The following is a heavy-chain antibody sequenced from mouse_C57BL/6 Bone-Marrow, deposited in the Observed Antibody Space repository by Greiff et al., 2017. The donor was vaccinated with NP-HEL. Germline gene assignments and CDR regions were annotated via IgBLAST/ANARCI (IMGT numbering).Heavy chain of an antibody. J-gene: IGHJ3*01. D-gene: IGHD1-1*01. CDR3: ARHLLGFAY. V-gene: IGHV5-6*01. Sequence: EVKLVESGGDLVKPGGSLKLSCAASGFTFSSYGMSWVRQTPDKRLEWVATISSGGSYTYYPDSVKGRFTISRDNAKNTLYLQMSSLKSEDTAMYDCARHLLGFAYWGQGTLVTVSA. CDR2: ISSGGSYT. CDR1: GFTFSSYG.